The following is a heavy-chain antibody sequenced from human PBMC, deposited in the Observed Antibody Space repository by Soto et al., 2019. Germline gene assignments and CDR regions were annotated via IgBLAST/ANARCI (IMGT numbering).Heavy chain of an antibody. D-gene: IGHD5-18*01. Sequence: QVQLVQSGAEVKKTGSSVKVSCKASGGTFSSYAISWVRQAPGQGLEWMGGIIPIFGTANYAQKFQGRVTITADKSTSTAYMELSSLRSEDTAVYYCAGAGVDKAMVHYFDYWGQGTLVIVSS. J-gene: IGHJ4*02. V-gene: IGHV1-69*06. CDR2: IIPIFGTA. CDR1: GGTFSSYA. CDR3: AGAGVDKAMVHYFDY.